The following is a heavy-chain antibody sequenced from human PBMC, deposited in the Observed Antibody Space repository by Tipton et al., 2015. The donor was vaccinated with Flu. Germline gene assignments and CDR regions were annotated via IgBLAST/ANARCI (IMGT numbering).Heavy chain of an antibody. V-gene: IGHV4-38-2*01. CDR3: ARRDYSNYVSEPKNWFDP. CDR2: IFHSGNT. D-gene: IGHD4-11*01. CDR1: GDSIRSSDYY. J-gene: IGHJ5*02. Sequence: TLSLTCAVSGDSIRSSDYYWGWIRQPPGKGLEWIGNIFHSGNTYHNPSLKSRVTISVDTSKNQFSLKLSSVNAADTAVYYCARRDYSNYVSEPKNWFDPWGQGALVTVSS.